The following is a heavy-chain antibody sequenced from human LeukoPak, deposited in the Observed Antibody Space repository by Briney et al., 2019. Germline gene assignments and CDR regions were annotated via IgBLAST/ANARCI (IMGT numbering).Heavy chain of an antibody. J-gene: IGHJ4*02. CDR3: TPSLRAAGMFSHYFDY. D-gene: IGHD6-13*01. CDR2: IKSKTDGGTT. Sequence: GGSLRLSCAASGFTFSNAWMIWVRQAPGKGLEWVGRIKSKTDGGTTDYAAPVKGRFTISRDDSKNTLYLQMNSLKTEDTAVYYCTPSLRAAGMFSHYFDYWGQGTLVTVSS. V-gene: IGHV3-15*01. CDR1: GFTFSNAW.